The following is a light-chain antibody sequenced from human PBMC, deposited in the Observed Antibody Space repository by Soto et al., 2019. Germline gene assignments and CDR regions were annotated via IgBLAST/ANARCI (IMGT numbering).Light chain of an antibody. CDR1: QSVSSSY. CDR2: GAS. V-gene: IGKV3-20*01. J-gene: IGKJ1*01. Sequence: EIVLTQSPGTLSLSPGERAILSCRASQSVSSSYLAWYQQKPGQAPRLLIYGASSRATGTPGRFTGSGSGTDFTLTISRLDPEDFAVYYCQQYGSSPSTFGEGTKVEIK. CDR3: QQYGSSPST.